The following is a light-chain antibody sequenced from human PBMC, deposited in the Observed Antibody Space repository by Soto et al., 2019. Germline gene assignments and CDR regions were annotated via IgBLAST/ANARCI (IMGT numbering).Light chain of an antibody. V-gene: IGKV1-5*01. Sequence: DSHLTQSSSTLSASVGHRVSVTCRASQSISNWLAWYQQKTGKAPKLLIYDASSLESGVPSRFSGSGSGTEFTLTISSLQPEDFATYYCQHYNIFSRTFGQGTKVDIK. J-gene: IGKJ1*01. CDR3: QHYNIFSRT. CDR1: QSISNW. CDR2: DAS.